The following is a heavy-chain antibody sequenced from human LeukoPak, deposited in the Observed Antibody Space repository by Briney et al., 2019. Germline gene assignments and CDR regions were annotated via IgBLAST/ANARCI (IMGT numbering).Heavy chain of an antibody. CDR3: ASLTGIAAAANDY. J-gene: IGHJ4*02. CDR1: GDSVSSNSAA. CDR2: TYYRSKWYN. Sequence: SQTLSLTCAISGDSVSSNSAAWSWIRQSPSRGLEWLGMTYYRSKWYNYYAVSVQSRITIHPDTSKNQFSLQLNSVTPEDTAVYYCASLTGIAAAANDYWGQGTLVTVSS. D-gene: IGHD6-13*01. V-gene: IGHV6-1*01.